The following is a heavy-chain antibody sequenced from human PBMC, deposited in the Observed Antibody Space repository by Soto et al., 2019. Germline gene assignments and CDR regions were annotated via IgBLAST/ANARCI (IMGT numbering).Heavy chain of an antibody. D-gene: IGHD6-19*01. Sequence: GGSLRLSCAASGFTFSSYAMSWVRQAPGKGLEWVSAISGSGGSTYYADSVKGRFTISRDNSKNTLYLQMNSLRAEDTAVYYCPGDSSGWLRSVSRRPGSRPGRSDYWGQGTLVTVSS. CDR2: ISGSGGST. CDR3: PGDSSGWLRSVSRRPGSRPGRSDY. CDR1: GFTFSSYA. V-gene: IGHV3-23*01. J-gene: IGHJ4*02.